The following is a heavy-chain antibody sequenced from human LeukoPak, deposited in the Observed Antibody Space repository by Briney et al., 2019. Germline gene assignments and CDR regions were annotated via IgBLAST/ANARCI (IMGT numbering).Heavy chain of an antibody. CDR2: IYYSGST. J-gene: IGHJ3*02. Sequence: SSETLSLTCTVSGGSISSYYWSWIRQPPGKGLEWIGYIYYSGSTNYNPSRKSRVTISVDTSKNQFSLKLSSVTAADTAVYYCARDPLITIFGVVAAFDIWGQGTMVTVSS. V-gene: IGHV4-59*12. D-gene: IGHD3-3*01. CDR3: ARDPLITIFGVVAAFDI. CDR1: GGSISSYY.